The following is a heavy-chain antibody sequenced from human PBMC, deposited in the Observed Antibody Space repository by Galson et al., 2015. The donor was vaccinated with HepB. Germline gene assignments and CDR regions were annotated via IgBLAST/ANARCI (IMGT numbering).Heavy chain of an antibody. J-gene: IGHJ6*02. CDR1: GFTFSSYS. D-gene: IGHD3-22*01. CDR2: ISSSSSYI. CDR3: ARPYYYDSSGYPSYYYGMDV. V-gene: IGHV3-21*01. Sequence: SLRLSCAASGFTFSSYSMNWVRQAPGKGLEWVPSISSSSSYIYYADSVKGRFTISRDNAKNSLYLQMNSLRAEDTAVYYCARPYYYDSSGYPSYYYGMDVWGQGTTVTVSS.